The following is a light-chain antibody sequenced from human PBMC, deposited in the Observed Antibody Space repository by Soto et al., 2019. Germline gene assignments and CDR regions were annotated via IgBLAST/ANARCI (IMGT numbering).Light chain of an antibody. V-gene: IGLV2-14*01. Sequence: QSALTQPASVSGSPGQSITISCTGTSSDVGGYDYVSWYQQHPGKVPKLMIYDVNTRPSGVSSRFSGSKSGNTVSLTISGLQAEDESDYYCSSYRSSGAPVFVGGTKVTVL. CDR3: SSYRSSGAPV. J-gene: IGLJ2*01. CDR2: DVN. CDR1: SSDVGGYDY.